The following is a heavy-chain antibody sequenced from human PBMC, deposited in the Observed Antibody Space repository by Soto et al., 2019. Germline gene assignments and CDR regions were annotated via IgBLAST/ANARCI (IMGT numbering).Heavy chain of an antibody. CDR1: GFALRFYN. D-gene: IGHD5-18*01. CDR3: AKSGSYGNTRYDY. J-gene: IGHJ4*02. Sequence: GGSLRLSCAASGFALRFYNMNWVRQSPGKGLEWASAISGSSANTYYADSVKGRFTISRDNSKNTLSLEMNSLRAEDTAVYYCAKSGSYGNTRYDYWGQGSLVTVSS. V-gene: IGHV3-23*01. CDR2: ISGSSANT.